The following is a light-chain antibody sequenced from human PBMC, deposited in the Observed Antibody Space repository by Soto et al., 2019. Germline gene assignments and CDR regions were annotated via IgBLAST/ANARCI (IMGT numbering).Light chain of an antibody. CDR1: QGISIY. J-gene: IGKJ5*01. CDR3: QQLNSYPRVT. CDR2: AAS. Sequence: IQLTQSPSSLSASVVDIVSINFLAIQGISIYLAWYQPKPGKAPKLLIYAASTLQSGVPSRFSGSGSGTDFTLTIRSLQPEDFATYYCQQLNSYPRVTFGQGTRLEI. V-gene: IGKV1-9*01.